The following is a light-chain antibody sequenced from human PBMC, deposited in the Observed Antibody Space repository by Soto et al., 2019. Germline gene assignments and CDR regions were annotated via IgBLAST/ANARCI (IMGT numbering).Light chain of an antibody. J-gene: IGKJ1*01. CDR3: QQYYNIPWT. CDR1: QSVFSSSKNKHS. V-gene: IGKV4-1*01. CDR2: WAS. Sequence: DIVMTQSPESLAVCPGERATINCKSSQSVFSSSKNKHSVAWYQQKPGQPPKLLIYWASSRETGVPDRFSGSGSGTDFTLTISSLQAEDVAVYYCQQYYNIPWTFGQGTKVEVK.